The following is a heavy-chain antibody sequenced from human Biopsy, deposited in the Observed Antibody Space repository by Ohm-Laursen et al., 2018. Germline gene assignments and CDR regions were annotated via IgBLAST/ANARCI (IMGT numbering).Heavy chain of an antibody. CDR1: GDSITRSY. CDR2: VFDRGTT. V-gene: IGHV4-59*08. J-gene: IGHJ4*02. CDR3: AHGSGSYYKWDF. Sequence: GTLSLTWTLSGDSITRSYWSWIRQSPGKGLEWIGHVFDRGTTNYNPSVRSRVTMSEDTSKKKFSLKMTSVTAADTAIYYCAHGSGSYYKWDFRGRGILVTVSS. D-gene: IGHD3-10*01.